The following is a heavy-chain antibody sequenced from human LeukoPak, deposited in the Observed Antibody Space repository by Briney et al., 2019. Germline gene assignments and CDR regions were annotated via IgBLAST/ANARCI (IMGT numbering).Heavy chain of an antibody. V-gene: IGHV3-30*18. J-gene: IGHJ4*02. CDR2: MSSEGGDT. Sequence: GGSLRPSCAAAGFTSSSYGMHWVRQAPGKGLEWLAAMSSEGGDTYYTDSVKGRFTISRDTSKNTLYLQMNCLRGEDTAVYYCSKTIAVADPTDYWGQGTLVSVSS. CDR3: SKTIAVADPTDY. D-gene: IGHD6-19*01. CDR1: GFTSSSYG.